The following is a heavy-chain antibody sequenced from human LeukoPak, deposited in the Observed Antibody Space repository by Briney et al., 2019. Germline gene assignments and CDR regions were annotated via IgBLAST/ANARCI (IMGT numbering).Heavy chain of an antibody. J-gene: IGHJ2*01. V-gene: IGHV3-21*01. CDR3: AGAYYVGYSYGRNHYWYFDL. D-gene: IGHD5-18*01. CDR1: GFTFSSYS. Sequence: GGSLRLSRAASGFTFSSYSMNWVRQAPGKGLEWVSSISSSSYIYYADSVKGRFTISRDNAKNSLYLQMNSLRAEDTAVYYCAGAYYVGYSYGRNHYWYFDLWGRGTLVTVSS. CDR2: ISSSSYI.